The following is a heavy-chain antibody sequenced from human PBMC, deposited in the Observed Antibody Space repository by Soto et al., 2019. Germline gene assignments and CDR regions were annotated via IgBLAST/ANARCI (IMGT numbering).Heavy chain of an antibody. CDR1: GGTFSRDA. V-gene: IGHV1-69*13. D-gene: IGHD6-19*01. CDR2: LIPIFGTA. Sequence: ESSVKVPCKASGGTFSRDAISWVRQAPGQGRELMGGLIPIFGTANYAQKFQGRVTITADESTSTADMELRSLRSEDTAVYYFVIDLLRSLNPSSSGPTMVVWGHGTPLTLS. CDR3: VIDLLRSLNPSSSGPTMVV. J-gene: IGHJ6*01.